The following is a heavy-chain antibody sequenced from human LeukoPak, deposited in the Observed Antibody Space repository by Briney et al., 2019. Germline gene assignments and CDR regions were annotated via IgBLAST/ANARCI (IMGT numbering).Heavy chain of an antibody. CDR2: ISYDGSNK. Sequence: GGSLRLSCAASGFTFSSYAMHWVRQAPGKGLEWVAVISYDGSNKYYADSVKGRFTISRDNSKNTLYLQMNSLRAGDTAVYYCARDFHPQEQWLVLGYYFDYWGQGTLVTVSS. V-gene: IGHV3-30-3*01. CDR1: GFTFSSYA. CDR3: ARDFHPQEQWLVLGYYFDY. J-gene: IGHJ4*02. D-gene: IGHD6-19*01.